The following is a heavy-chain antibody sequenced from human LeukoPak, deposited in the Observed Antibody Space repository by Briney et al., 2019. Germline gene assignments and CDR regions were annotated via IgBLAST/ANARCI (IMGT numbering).Heavy chain of an antibody. D-gene: IGHD3-10*01. CDR2: ISGSGGST. V-gene: IGHV3-23*01. CDR1: GFTFSSCT. J-gene: IGHJ4*02. Sequence: GGSLRLSCAASGFTFSSCTMNWVRQAPGMGLEWVSAISGSGGSTYYADSVKGRFTISRDNSKNTLYLQMNSLRAEDTAIYYCAKDQGLGSSNWGPGTLVTVSS. CDR3: AKDQGLGSSN.